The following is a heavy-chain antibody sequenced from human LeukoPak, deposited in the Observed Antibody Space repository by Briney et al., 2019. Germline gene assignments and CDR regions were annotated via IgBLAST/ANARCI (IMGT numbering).Heavy chain of an antibody. V-gene: IGHV1-69*05. J-gene: IGHJ5*02. CDR3: ARAGYSSSWYNWFDP. D-gene: IGHD6-13*01. Sequence: VASVKVTCKASGGTFSSYAISWVRQAPGQGLEWMGGIIPIFGTANYAQKFQGRVTITTDESTSTAYMELSSLRFEDTAVYYCARAGYSSSWYNWFDPWGQGTLVTVSS. CDR1: GGTFSSYA. CDR2: IIPIFGTA.